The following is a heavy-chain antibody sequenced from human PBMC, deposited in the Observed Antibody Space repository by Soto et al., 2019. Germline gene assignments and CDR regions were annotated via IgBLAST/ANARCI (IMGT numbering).Heavy chain of an antibody. V-gene: IGHV1-46*01. CDR3: ARGFSGGWPFDY. D-gene: IGHD6-19*01. CDR2: INPSGGST. J-gene: IGHJ4*02. Sequence: QVQLVQSGAEVKKPGASVKVSCKASGYTFTNYYMHWVRQAPGQGLEWMGIINPSGGSTSYAQKFQDRVTMTRDTSTNTVYMELSSLRSEDTAVYYCARGFSGGWPFDYWGQGTLVTVSS. CDR1: GYTFTNYY.